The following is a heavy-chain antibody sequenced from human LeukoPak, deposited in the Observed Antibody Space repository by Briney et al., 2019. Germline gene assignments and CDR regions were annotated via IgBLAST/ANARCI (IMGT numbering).Heavy chain of an antibody. CDR1: GDSIRSSTNY. Sequence: SDTLPLICTVSGDSIRSSTNYWGWIRQPPGKGLEWIGSIYHTGNTYYNSSLQSRVTLSVDTSKNQFSLKLTSVTAADTAVYYCAHEDYNDFNSFDFWGQGTLVTVSS. CDR3: AHEDYNDFNSFDF. D-gene: IGHD3-22*01. J-gene: IGHJ4*02. V-gene: IGHV4-39*01. CDR2: IYHTGNT.